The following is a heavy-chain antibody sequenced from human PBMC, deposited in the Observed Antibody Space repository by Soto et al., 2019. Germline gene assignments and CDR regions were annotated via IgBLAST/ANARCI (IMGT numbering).Heavy chain of an antibody. D-gene: IGHD5-18*01. CDR1: GFTFSSYS. CDR2: ISSSSSYI. J-gene: IGHJ6*02. Sequence: EVQLVESGGGLVKPGWSLRLSCAASGFTFSSYSMNWVRQAPGKGLEWVSSISSSSSYIYYADSVKGRFTISRDNAKNSLYLQMNSLRAEDTAVYYCARDGDRGYSYGYPYYYGMDVWGQGTTVTVSS. V-gene: IGHV3-21*01. CDR3: ARDGDRGYSYGYPYYYGMDV.